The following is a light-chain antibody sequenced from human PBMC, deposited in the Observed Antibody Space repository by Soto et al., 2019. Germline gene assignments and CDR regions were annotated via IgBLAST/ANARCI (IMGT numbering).Light chain of an antibody. J-gene: IGKJ1*01. CDR2: RAS. Sequence: ILMTQSPATVSVSPGESATLSCRASQNIYYNVAWYQHRPGQAPRLLIYRASTRAPGVPARFSGSGSWTEFTLTISSLQPEDFTVYSCLQYHNLWAFGQGTKVDIK. CDR1: QNIYYN. V-gene: IGKV3-15*01. CDR3: LQYHNLWA.